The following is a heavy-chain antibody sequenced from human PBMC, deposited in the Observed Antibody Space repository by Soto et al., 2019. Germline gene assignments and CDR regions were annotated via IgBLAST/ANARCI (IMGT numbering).Heavy chain of an antibody. CDR1: GFTFSSYE. CDR2: ISSGSI. D-gene: IGHD6-13*01. CDR3: VKDESINWYSGHFRH. J-gene: IGHJ1*01. Sequence: GGSLRLSCAASGFTFSSYEMNWVRQAPGKGLEWVSYISSGSIGYADSVKGRFAISRDNAKNSLHLQMNSLRAEDTAFYYCVKDESINWYSGHFRHWGQGTLVTVSS. V-gene: IGHV3-48*03.